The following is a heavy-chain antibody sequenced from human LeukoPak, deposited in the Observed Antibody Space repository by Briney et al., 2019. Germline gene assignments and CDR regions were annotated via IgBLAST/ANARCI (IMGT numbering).Heavy chain of an antibody. V-gene: IGHV3-48*02. D-gene: IGHD3-9*01. Sequence: GGSLRLSCATSGFSFTDYPMNWFRQAPGKGLEGISNIRTTAEGAKYAYYADSVKGRVTISRDDGKNTLYLHMNSLRDDETAVYYCATDQRYAFDYWGQGILVTVSS. CDR2: IRTTAEGAKYA. CDR1: GFSFTDYP. CDR3: ATDQRYAFDY. J-gene: IGHJ4*02.